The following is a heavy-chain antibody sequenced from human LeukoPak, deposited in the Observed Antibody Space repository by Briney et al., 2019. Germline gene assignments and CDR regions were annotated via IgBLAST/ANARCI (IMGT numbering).Heavy chain of an antibody. CDR1: GGSISSGGYY. CDR3: ARDSVQRAIDY. D-gene: IGHD5/OR15-5a*01. CDR2: IYYSGST. V-gene: IGHV4-31*03. J-gene: IGHJ4*02. Sequence: SETLSLTCTVSGGSISSGGYYWSWIRQHPGKGLEWIGYIYYSGSTYYNPSLKSRVTISVDTSKNQFSLKLSSVTAADTAVYYCARDSVQRAIDYWGQGTLVTVSS.